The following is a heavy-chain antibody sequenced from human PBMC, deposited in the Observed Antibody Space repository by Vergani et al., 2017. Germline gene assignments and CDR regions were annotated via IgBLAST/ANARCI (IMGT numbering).Heavy chain of an antibody. CDR3: ARAYSSSYNWFDP. CDR2: ISSSGSTI. V-gene: IGHV3-11*01. CDR1: GFTFSDYY. Sequence: QVQLVKSGGGVVQPGRSLRLSCAACGFTFSDYYMSWIRQAPGKGLEWVSYISSSGSTIYYADSVKGRFTISRDNAKNSLYLQMNSLRAEDTAVYYCARAYSSSYNWFDPWGQGTLVTVSS. J-gene: IGHJ5*02. D-gene: IGHD6-13*01.